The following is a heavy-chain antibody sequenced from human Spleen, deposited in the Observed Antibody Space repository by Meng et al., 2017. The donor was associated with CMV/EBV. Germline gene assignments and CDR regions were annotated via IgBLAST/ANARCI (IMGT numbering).Heavy chain of an antibody. V-gene: IGHV4-39*07. J-gene: IGHJ5*02. CDR2: INHSGST. CDR1: GGSITNNNYY. D-gene: IGHD6-13*01. Sequence: SETLSLTCAVSGGSITNNNYYWAWIRQPPGKGLEWIGEINHSGSTNYNPSLKSRVTISVDTSKNQFSLKLSSVTAADTAVYYCARIKIAAAGTCWFDPWGQGTLVTVSS. CDR3: ARIKIAAAGTCWFDP.